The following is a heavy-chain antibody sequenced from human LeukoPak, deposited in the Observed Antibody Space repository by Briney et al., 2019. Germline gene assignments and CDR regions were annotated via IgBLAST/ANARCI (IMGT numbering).Heavy chain of an antibody. Sequence: PGGSLRLSCAASGFTFSNSWMTWVRQAPGKGLEWVANIREDGGEKYYVDSVKGRFTISRDNAKNSLYLQMSSLRAEDTAVYYCARINTAIFSSSDYWGQGTLVTVSS. D-gene: IGHD2-21*02. V-gene: IGHV3-7*05. CDR3: ARINTAIFSSSDY. CDR1: GFTFSNSW. CDR2: IREDGGEK. J-gene: IGHJ4*02.